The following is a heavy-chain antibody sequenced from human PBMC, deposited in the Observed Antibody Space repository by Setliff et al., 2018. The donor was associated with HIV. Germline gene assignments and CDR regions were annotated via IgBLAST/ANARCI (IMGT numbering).Heavy chain of an antibody. D-gene: IGHD3-10*01. Sequence: PSETLSLTCSISGGSISNYYWVWIRQSQGKGLEWIGHIHYGGGTYYNPSLESRVSISRDTSKNQFSLNLRDVTAGDTALYYCARAVIRREDRGMWTKLWSAPNHMDVWGKGITVTVSS. CDR3: ARAVIRREDRGMWTKLWSAPNHMDV. V-gene: IGHV4-59*01. CDR2: IHYGGGT. J-gene: IGHJ6*03. CDR1: GGSISNYY.